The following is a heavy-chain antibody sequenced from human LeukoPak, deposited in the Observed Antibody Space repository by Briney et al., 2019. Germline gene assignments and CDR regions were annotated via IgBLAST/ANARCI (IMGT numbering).Heavy chain of an antibody. J-gene: IGHJ4*02. Sequence: PSETLSLTCTVSGGSTSSYYWSWIRQPPGKGLEWIGYIYYSGSTNYNPSLKSRVTISVDTSKNQFSLKLSSVTAADTAVYYCASPPLRYCSSTSCFGYWGQGTLVTVSS. D-gene: IGHD2-2*01. V-gene: IGHV4-59*08. CDR3: ASPPLRYCSSTSCFGY. CDR1: GGSTSSYY. CDR2: IYYSGST.